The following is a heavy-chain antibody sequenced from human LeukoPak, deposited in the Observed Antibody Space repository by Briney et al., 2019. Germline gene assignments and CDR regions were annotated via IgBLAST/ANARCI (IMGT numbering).Heavy chain of an antibody. CDR3: ARARRGLGECIN. J-gene: IGHJ4*02. CDR2: IDWNGGST. Sequence: GGSLRLSCAASGFTFSSYSMNWVRQAPGKGLEWVCGIDWNGGSTSYADSVKGRFTISRDNAKNSLHLQMNSLRVEDTALYYCARARRGLGECINWGLGTLVTVSS. D-gene: IGHD3-16*01. V-gene: IGHV3-20*04. CDR1: GFTFSSYS.